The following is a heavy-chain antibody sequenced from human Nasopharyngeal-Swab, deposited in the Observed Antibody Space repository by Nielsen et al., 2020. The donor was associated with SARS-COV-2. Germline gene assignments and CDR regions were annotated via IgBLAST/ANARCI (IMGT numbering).Heavy chain of an antibody. V-gene: IGHV1-69*13. CDR1: GGTFSSYA. Sequence: SVQVSCKASGGTFSSYAISWVRQAPGQGLEWMGGIIPIFGTANYAQKFQGRVTITADESTSTAYMELSSLRSEDTAVYYCARDGVPNYYDSSGYYNWFDPWGQGTLVTVSS. CDR2: IIPIFGTA. D-gene: IGHD3-22*01. J-gene: IGHJ5*02. CDR3: ARDGVPNYYDSSGYYNWFDP.